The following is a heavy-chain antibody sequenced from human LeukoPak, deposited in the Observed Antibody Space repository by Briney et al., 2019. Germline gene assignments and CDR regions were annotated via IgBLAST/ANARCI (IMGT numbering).Heavy chain of an antibody. CDR3: AREVVVVPAKRFDP. CDR2: ISSSSSYI. J-gene: IGHJ5*02. V-gene: IGHV3-21*01. Sequence: GGSLRLSCAASGFTFSSYSMNWVRQAPGKGLEWVSSISSSSSYIYYADSVKGRFTISRDNAKNSLYLQMNSLRAEDTAVYYCAREVVVVPAKRFDPRGQGTLVTVSS. CDR1: GFTFSSYS. D-gene: IGHD2-2*01.